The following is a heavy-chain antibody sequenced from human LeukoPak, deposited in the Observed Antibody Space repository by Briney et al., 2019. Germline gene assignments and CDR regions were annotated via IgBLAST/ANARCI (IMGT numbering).Heavy chain of an antibody. V-gene: IGHV1-69*13. J-gene: IGHJ6*03. CDR1: GGTFSSYT. D-gene: IGHD3-10*01. CDR2: IIPIFGTA. CDR3: AREAGYYGSGSYYGGGYMDV. Sequence: ASVKVSCKASGGTFSSYTISWVRQAPGQGLEWMGGIIPIFGTANYAQKFQGRVTITADESTSTAYMELSSLRSEDTAVYYCAREAGYYGSGSYYGGGYMDVWGKGTTVTISS.